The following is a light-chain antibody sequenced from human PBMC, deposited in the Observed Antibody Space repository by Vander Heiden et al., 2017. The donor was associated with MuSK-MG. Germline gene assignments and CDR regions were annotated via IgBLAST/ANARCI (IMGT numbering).Light chain of an antibody. Sequence: DIVMTQSPDSLAVSLGERATINCKSSQSVLYSSNNKNYLAWYQQKPGQPPKLLIYWASTRESRVPDRFSGSGSGTDFTLTISSLQAEDVAVYYCQQYDSTPHTFGHGTKVDIK. CDR2: WAS. CDR1: QSVLYSSNNKNY. V-gene: IGKV4-1*01. J-gene: IGKJ3*01. CDR3: QQYDSTPHT.